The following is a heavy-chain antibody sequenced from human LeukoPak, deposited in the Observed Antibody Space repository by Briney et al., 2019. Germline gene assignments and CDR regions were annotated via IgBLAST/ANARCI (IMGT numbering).Heavy chain of an antibody. Sequence: SETLSLTCAVSGGSISSYYWSWIRQPAGKGLEWIGRIYTSGSTNYNPSLKSRVTMSVDTSKNQFSLKLSSVTAADTAVYYCARGGQEIYGDYVHDYWGQGTLVTVSS. D-gene: IGHD4-17*01. CDR2: IYTSGST. V-gene: IGHV4-4*07. CDR3: ARGGQEIYGDYVHDY. CDR1: GGSISSYY. J-gene: IGHJ4*02.